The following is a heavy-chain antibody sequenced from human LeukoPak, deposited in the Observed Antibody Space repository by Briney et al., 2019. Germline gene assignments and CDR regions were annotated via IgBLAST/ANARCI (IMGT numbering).Heavy chain of an antibody. Sequence: GGSLRLSCAASGFTFSSYWMSWVRQAPGKGLEGVANIKQDGSEKYYVDSVKGRFTISRDNAKNSLYLQMNSLRAEDTAVYYCARFFGGARPGSLYDYWGQGTLVTVSS. V-gene: IGHV3-7*01. CDR1: GFTFSSYW. J-gene: IGHJ4*02. CDR2: IKQDGSEK. D-gene: IGHD3-3*01. CDR3: ARFFGGARPGSLYDY.